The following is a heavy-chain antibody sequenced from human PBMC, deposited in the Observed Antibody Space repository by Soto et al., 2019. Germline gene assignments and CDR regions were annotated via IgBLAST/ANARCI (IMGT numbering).Heavy chain of an antibody. CDR2: ISGSGGST. CDR3: FLHAEGSMRDSVPVSAFLRNRSSDL. V-gene: IGHV3-23*01. Sequence: KGLEWVSAISGSGGSTYYADSVKGRFTISRDNSKNTLYLQMNSLRAEDTAVYYCFLHAEGSMRDSVPVSAFLRNRSSDL. D-gene: IGHD6-13*01. J-gene: IGHJ2*01.